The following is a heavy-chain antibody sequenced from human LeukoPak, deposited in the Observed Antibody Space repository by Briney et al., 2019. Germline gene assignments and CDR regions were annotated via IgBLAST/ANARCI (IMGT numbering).Heavy chain of an antibody. V-gene: IGHV4-4*07. CDR2: IYTSGST. D-gene: IGHD3-22*01. CDR3: ARSTYYDSSGYYTRFVWDAFDI. CDR1: GGSISSYY. Sequence: SETLSLTCTVSGGSISSYYWSWIRQPAGKGLEWIGRIYTSGSTNYNPSLKSRVTMSVDTSTDPFSLKLSSVTAADTAVYYCARSTYYDSSGYYTRFVWDAFDIWGQGTMVTVSS. J-gene: IGHJ3*02.